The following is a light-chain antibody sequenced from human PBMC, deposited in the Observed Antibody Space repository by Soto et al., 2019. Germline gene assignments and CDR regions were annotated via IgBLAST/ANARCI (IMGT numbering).Light chain of an antibody. J-gene: IGLJ1*01. CDR3: AAWDDSLNGLYV. V-gene: IGLV1-44*01. CDR2: SNY. Sequence: QSVLTQPPSASGTPGQRVTISCSGSSSNIGRSTVNWYQQVPGTAPKLLIYSNYQRPSGVPDRFSGSKSGTSASLAISGLQSEDEADYYCAAWDDSLNGLYVFGTGTKLTVL. CDR1: SSNIGRST.